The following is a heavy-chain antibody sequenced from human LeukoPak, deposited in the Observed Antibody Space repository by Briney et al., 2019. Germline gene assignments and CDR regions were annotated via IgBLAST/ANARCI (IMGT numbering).Heavy chain of an antibody. CDR2: INPNSGGT. V-gene: IGHV1-2*02. D-gene: IGHD5-18*01. J-gene: IGHJ2*01. Sequence: ASVKVSCKASGYTFTGYYMHWVRQAPGQGLEWMGWINPNSGGTNYAQKFQGRVTMTRDTSISTAYMELSRLRSDDTAVYYCARSPPPRGIQLWSDWYFDLWGRGTLVTVSS. CDR3: ARSPPPRGIQLWSDWYFDL. CDR1: GYTFTGYY.